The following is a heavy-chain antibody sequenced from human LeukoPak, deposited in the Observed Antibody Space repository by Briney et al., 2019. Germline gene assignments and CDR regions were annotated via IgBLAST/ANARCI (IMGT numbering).Heavy chain of an antibody. CDR1: GGSISSGGYY. CDR3: ARSSSGYRKLREYYFDY. V-gene: IGHV4-31*03. J-gene: IGHJ4*02. D-gene: IGHD3-22*01. Sequence: SQTLSLTCTVSGGSISSGGYYWSWIRQHPGKGLEWIGYIYYSGSTYYNPSLKSRVTISVDTSKNQFSLKLSSVTAADTAVYYCARSSSGYRKLREYYFDYWGQGTLVTVSS. CDR2: IYYSGST.